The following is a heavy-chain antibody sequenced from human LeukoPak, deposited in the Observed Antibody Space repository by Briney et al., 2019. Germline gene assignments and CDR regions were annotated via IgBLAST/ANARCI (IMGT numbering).Heavy chain of an antibody. Sequence: ASVKVSCKASGYTFTGYYMHWVRQAPGQGLEWMGWINPNSGGTNYAQKFQGRVTMPRDTSIITAYLELSRLRPDDTAVYYCTRGRDGYHLPTAHDVFDIWGQGTMVTVSS. V-gene: IGHV1-2*02. CDR2: INPNSGGT. CDR3: TRGRDGYHLPTAHDVFDI. J-gene: IGHJ3*02. D-gene: IGHD5-24*01. CDR1: GYTFTGYY.